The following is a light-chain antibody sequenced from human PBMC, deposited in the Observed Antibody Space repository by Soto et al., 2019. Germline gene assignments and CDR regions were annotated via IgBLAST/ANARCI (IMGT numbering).Light chain of an antibody. CDR2: DVS. J-gene: IGKJ1*01. CDR3: QQRSNWPRT. V-gene: IGKV3-11*01. CDR1: QNISNY. Sequence: IVLTQSPATLSLSPGKRATLSCMASQNISNYLIWYQQKPGQAPRLFIYDVSNRATGIPARFSGSGSGTDFTLTISILEPEDFAVYYCQQRSNWPRTFGQGTKVDIK.